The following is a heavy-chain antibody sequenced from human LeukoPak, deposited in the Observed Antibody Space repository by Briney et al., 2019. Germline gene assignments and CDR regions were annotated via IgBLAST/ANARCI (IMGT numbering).Heavy chain of an antibody. D-gene: IGHD2/OR15-2a*01. CDR2: INANSGDT. CDR3: ARDWPIVIADY. CDR1: VYPFTNHW. Sequence: AAVKVSCKPSVYPFTNHWVRLVRQAPGQGLAWMGWINANSGDTKYAKRFQGRLTMTTETSTTTAYMELRSLSSDDTAVYYCARDWPIVIADYWGQGTLVTVSS. V-gene: IGHV1-18*01. J-gene: IGHJ4*02.